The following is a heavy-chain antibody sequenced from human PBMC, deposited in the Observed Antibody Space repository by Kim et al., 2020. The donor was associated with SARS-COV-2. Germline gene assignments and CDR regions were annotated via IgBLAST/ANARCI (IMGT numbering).Heavy chain of an antibody. CDR3: ARVSTAWHFDP. J-gene: IGHJ2*01. CDR1: GFTFNTYY. V-gene: IGHV3-74*01. D-gene: IGHD4-17*01. Sequence: GGSLRLSCAASGFTFNTYYMHWVRQAPGKGLVWVSRMSSDGDGSSTIYADSVKGRFTISRDNAKNTLYLQMNSLRAEDTAVYYCARVSTAWHFDPWGRGTLLTVSS. CDR2: MSSDGDGSST.